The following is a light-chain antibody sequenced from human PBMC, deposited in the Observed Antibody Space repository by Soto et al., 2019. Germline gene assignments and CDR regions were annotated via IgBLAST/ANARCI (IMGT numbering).Light chain of an antibody. CDR2: AAS. CDR3: QQYNSYSPT. J-gene: IGKJ1*01. Sequence: DIQMTQTPSSLSASVGDGVTITCRASQGIRNDLAWYQQKPGKAPKRLIYAASRLQGGVPSRFSGSGSGTEFTLTIRSLQPEDFATYYCQQYNSYSPTFGQGTKVEVK. V-gene: IGKV1-17*01. CDR1: QGIRND.